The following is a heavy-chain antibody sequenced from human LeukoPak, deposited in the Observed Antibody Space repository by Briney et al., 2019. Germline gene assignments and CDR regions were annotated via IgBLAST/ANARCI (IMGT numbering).Heavy chain of an antibody. CDR2: LDPEDGEM. V-gene: IGHV1-24*01. Sequence: VASVKVSCKVSGYTLTELSLHWVRQAPGKGLEWMGGLDPEDGEMIYSQKFQGRVTMTEDTSTDIAHMEMSSLRSEDTAVYYCATGRTKWDLLNYWGQGTLVTVSS. CDR1: GYTLTELS. CDR3: ATGRTKWDLLNY. J-gene: IGHJ4*02. D-gene: IGHD1-26*01.